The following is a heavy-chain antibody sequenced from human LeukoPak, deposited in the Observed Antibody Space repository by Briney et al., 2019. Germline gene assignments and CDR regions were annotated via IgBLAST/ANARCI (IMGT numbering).Heavy chain of an antibody. CDR2: ISNSGST. CDR3: ARGGASSIPLDY. D-gene: IGHD1-26*01. Sequence: SSETLSLTCTVPGGSIGGNAYWSWIRQPPGKGPEWIGHISNSGSTYYSPSLSSRVTISLDTSKNQFSLKLRSVTAADTAVYYCARGGASSIPLDYWGRGTLVTVSS. V-gene: IGHV4-61*01. J-gene: IGHJ4*02. CDR1: GGSIGGNAY.